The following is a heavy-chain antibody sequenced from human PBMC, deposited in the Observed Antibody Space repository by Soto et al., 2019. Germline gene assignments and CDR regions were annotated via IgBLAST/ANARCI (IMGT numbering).Heavy chain of an antibody. D-gene: IGHD6-19*01. V-gene: IGHV4-59*01. CDR1: GGSITNYY. J-gene: IGHJ4*02. Sequence: LSLTCTVSGGSITNYYWSWFRQPPGKGLEWIGYIYYSGITMYNPSLKSRLTISVDPSKNQFSLKLRSVTSADTAVYFCARDRHNSGYWGQGALVTVSS. CDR3: ARDRHNSGY. CDR2: IYYSGIT.